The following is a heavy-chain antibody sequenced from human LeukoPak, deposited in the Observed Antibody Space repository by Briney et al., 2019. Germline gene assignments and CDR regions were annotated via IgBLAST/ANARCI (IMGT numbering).Heavy chain of an antibody. Sequence: GGSLRLSCAGSGFTFSSYSMNWVRQAPGKGLEWVSSISGSSSYIYYADSVKGRFTISRDNAKNSLYLQMNSLRAEDTAVYYCARDREDSYVTGDYWGQGTLVTVSS. V-gene: IGHV3-21*01. CDR1: GFTFSSYS. CDR3: ARDREDSYVTGDY. J-gene: IGHJ4*02. CDR2: ISGSSSYI. D-gene: IGHD5-18*01.